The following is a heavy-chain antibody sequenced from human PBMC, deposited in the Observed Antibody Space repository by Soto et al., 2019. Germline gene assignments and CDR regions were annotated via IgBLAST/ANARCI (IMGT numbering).Heavy chain of an antibody. J-gene: IGHJ4*02. CDR3: ARDGFVLGPDYFDY. D-gene: IGHD3-16*01. V-gene: IGHV1-18*01. CDR1: GYTFTSYG. CDR2: ISAYNGNT. Sequence: ASVKLSCKASGYTFTSYGISWVRQAPGQGLEWMGWISAYNGNTNYAQKLQGRVTMTTDTSTSTAYMELRSLRSDDTAVYYCARDGFVLGPDYFDYWGQGTLVTVSS.